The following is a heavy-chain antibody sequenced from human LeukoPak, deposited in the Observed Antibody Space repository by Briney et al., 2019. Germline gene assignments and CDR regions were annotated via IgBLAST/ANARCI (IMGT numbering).Heavy chain of an antibody. CDR1: GFTFSTSA. J-gene: IGHJ4*02. Sequence: GGSLRLSCAASGFTFSTSAMNWVRQVPGKGLEWVSSINSYSSHIYYAASVRGRFTVSRDNARNSVFLLMNSLTAEDTAVYYCARDPERYLRTGKFDYWGQGTLVTVSS. V-gene: IGHV3-21*01. D-gene: IGHD5/OR15-5a*01. CDR3: ARDPERYLRTGKFDY. CDR2: INSYSSHI.